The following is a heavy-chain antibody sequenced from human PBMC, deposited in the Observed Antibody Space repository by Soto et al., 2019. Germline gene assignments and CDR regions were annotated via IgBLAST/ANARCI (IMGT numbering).Heavy chain of an antibody. V-gene: IGHV4-34*01. CDR3: ARGPDGSPPSY. CDR1: GGSFSGYY. Sequence: PSETLSLTCAVYGGSFSGYYWSWIRQPPGKGLEWIGEINHSGSTNYNPSLKSRVTISVDTSKNQFSLKLSSVTAADTAVYYCARGPDGSPPSYWGQGTLVTVS. CDR2: INHSGST. J-gene: IGHJ4*02.